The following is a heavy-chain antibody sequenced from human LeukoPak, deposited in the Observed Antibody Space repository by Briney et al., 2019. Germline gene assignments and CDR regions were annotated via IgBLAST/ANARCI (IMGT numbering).Heavy chain of an antibody. CDR2: ISYSGSS. V-gene: IGHV4-39*07. J-gene: IGHJ3*01. D-gene: IGHD3-10*01. CDR1: GGSIISTIYY. Sequence: SETLSLTCTASGGSIISTIYYWGWIRQSPGKGLDWIGSISYSGSSFCKPSLKSRVTIAVDTSKNQFSLRLSSVTAADTAVYYCAKSNGYGLVDTWGQGTMVTVSS. CDR3: AKSNGYGLVDT.